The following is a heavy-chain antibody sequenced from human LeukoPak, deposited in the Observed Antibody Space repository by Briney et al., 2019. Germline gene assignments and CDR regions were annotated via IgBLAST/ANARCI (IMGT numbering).Heavy chain of an antibody. CDR2: ISGSGDST. CDR3: AKDWSSGYYFDY. V-gene: IGHV3-23*01. D-gene: IGHD3-22*01. CDR1: GFTFSDYY. J-gene: IGHJ4*02. Sequence: GGSLRLSCAASGFTFSDYYMSWIRQAPGKGLEWVSSISGSGDSTYYAGSVKGRFTISRDNSKNTLYLQMNSLRAEDTAVYYCAKDWSSGYYFDYWGQGTLVTVSS.